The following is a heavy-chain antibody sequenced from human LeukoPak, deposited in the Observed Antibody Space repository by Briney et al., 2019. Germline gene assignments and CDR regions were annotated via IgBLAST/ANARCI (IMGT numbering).Heavy chain of an antibody. CDR2: ISSSSSTI. CDR1: GFTFSSYE. Sequence: GGSLRLSCAASGFTFSSYEMNWVRQAPGKGLEWVSYISSSSSTIYYADSVKGRFTISRDNAKNSLYLQMNSLRAEDTAVYYCARLDPRGVYWFDPWGQGTLVTVSS. V-gene: IGHV3-48*01. D-gene: IGHD3-10*01. CDR3: ARLDPRGVYWFDP. J-gene: IGHJ5*02.